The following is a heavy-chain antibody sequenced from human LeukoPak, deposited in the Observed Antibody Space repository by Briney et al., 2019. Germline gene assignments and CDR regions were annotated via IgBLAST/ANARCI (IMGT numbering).Heavy chain of an antibody. CDR3: AREGYDSL. CDR2: IYTSGST. CDR1: GGSISSGNYY. J-gene: IGHJ4*02. V-gene: IGHV4-61*09. Sequence: PSETLSLTCTVSGGSISSGNYYLSWIRQPAGKGLEWIGHIYTSGSTNYNPYLKSRVTISVDTSKNQFSLKLSSLTAADTAVYYCAREGYDSLWGQGTLVTVSS. D-gene: IGHD3-3*01.